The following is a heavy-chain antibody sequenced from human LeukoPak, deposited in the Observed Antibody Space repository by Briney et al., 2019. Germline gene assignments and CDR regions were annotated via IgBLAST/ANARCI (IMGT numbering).Heavy chain of an antibody. J-gene: IGHJ5*02. CDR3: ASFEVGA. Sequence: GASVKVSCKASGYTFTYFYMHWVRQAPGQGLEWMGWINPKSGETNYAQKFQGRVSMTRDTSISTAYMELSRLRSDDTDVYYCASFEVGAWGQGTLVTVSS. CDR1: GYTFTYFY. D-gene: IGHD3-10*01. CDR2: INPKSGET. V-gene: IGHV1-2*02.